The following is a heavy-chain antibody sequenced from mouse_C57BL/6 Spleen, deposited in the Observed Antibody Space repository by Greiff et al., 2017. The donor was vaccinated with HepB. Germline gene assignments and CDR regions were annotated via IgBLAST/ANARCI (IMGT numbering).Heavy chain of an antibody. CDR3: ARSLYDYLFAY. CDR2: INPNNGGT. CDR1: GYTFTDYN. Sequence: EVMLVESGPELVKPGASVKIPCKASGYTFTDYNMDWVKQSHGKSLEWIGDINPNNGGTIYNQKFKGKATLTVDKSSSTAYMELRSLTSEDTAVYYCARSLYDYLFAYWGQGTLVTVSA. V-gene: IGHV1-18*01. D-gene: IGHD2-4*01. J-gene: IGHJ3*01.